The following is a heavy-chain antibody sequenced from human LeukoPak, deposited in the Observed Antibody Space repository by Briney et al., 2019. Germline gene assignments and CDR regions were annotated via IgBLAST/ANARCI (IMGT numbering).Heavy chain of an antibody. D-gene: IGHD2-15*01. J-gene: IGHJ3*02. V-gene: IGHV4-4*07. Sequence: PSETLSLTCTVSGGSISSYYWSWIRQPAGKGLEWIGRIYTSGSTNYNPSLKSRVTMSVDTSKNQFSLKLSSVTAADTAVYYCARDYPTYCSGGSCYSDAFDIWGQGTMVTVSS. CDR2: IYTSGST. CDR1: GGSISSYY. CDR3: ARDYPTYCSGGSCYSDAFDI.